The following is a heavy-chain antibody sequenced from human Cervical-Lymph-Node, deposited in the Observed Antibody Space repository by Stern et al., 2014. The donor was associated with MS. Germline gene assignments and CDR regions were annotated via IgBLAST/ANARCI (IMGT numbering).Heavy chain of an antibody. D-gene: IGHD3-22*01. V-gene: IGHV4-39*01. CDR3: ATDGRESDTSGSLFDS. J-gene: IGHJ4*02. CDR1: GGSIRTVTYF. Sequence: QVQLVESGPGLVKPSETLSLTCTVSGGSIRTVTYFWAWIRPSPGKGLDWIGSVHYRGSPYYNPSLKSRVTISVDTSQNQLSLKLTSWTAADTAVYYCATDGRESDTSGSLFDSWGQGTLVTVSS. CDR2: VHYRGSP.